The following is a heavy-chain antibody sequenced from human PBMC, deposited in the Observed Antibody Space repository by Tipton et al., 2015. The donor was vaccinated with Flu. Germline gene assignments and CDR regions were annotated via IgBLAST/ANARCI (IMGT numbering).Heavy chain of an antibody. J-gene: IGHJ3*02. Sequence: QLVQSGAEVKKPGASVKVSCKASGYTFTSYDINWVRQATGQGLEWMGWMNPNSGNTGYAQKFQGRVTMTRNTSISTAYMELSSLRSEDTAVYYCASGPVPDFWSGYWDAFDIWGQGTMVPVSS. D-gene: IGHD3-3*01. CDR3: ASGPVPDFWSGYWDAFDI. CDR1: GYTFTSYD. V-gene: IGHV1-8*01. CDR2: MNPNSGNT.